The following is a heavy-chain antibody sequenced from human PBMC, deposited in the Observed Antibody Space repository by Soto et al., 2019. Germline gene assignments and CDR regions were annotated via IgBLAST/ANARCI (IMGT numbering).Heavy chain of an antibody. CDR2: IYGSGSS. D-gene: IGHD4-17*01. CDR3: ARGAYGGNSRAAFDI. CDR1: GGSISSYY. V-gene: IGHV4-4*07. J-gene: IGHJ3*02. Sequence: QVHLQESGPGLVKPSETLSLTCSVSGGSISSYYWSWIRQSAGKGLEWIGRIYGSGSSNYNPSLKSRVTMSEDTSTNQFSLKLSSVTAADTAMYYCARGAYGGNSRAAFDIWGQGTMVTVSS.